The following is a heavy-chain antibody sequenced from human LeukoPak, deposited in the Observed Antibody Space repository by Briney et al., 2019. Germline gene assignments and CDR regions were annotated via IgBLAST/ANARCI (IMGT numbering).Heavy chain of an antibody. CDR3: ATEAAAGLYFDY. J-gene: IGHJ4*02. Sequence: HRASVKVSCKVSGYTLTELSMLWVRQAPGKGLEWMGGFDPEDGETIYAQKFQGRVTMTEDTSTDTAYMELSSLRSEDTAVYYCATEAAAGLYFDYWGQGTLVTVSS. V-gene: IGHV1-24*01. CDR1: GYTLTELS. D-gene: IGHD6-13*01. CDR2: FDPEDGET.